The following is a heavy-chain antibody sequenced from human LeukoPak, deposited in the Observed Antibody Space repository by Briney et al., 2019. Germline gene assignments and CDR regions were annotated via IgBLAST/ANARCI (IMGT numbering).Heavy chain of an antibody. CDR1: GGSFSGYY. D-gene: IGHD3-16*01. Sequence: SETLSLTCAVYGGSFSGYYWSWIRQPPGKGLEWIGYIYYSGGTNYSPSLKSPVTISVDTSKNQFSLKLSSVTAADTAVYYCARGFGIYSYGMDVWGQGTTVTVSS. CDR2: IYYSGGT. CDR3: ARGFGIYSYGMDV. V-gene: IGHV4-59*01. J-gene: IGHJ6*02.